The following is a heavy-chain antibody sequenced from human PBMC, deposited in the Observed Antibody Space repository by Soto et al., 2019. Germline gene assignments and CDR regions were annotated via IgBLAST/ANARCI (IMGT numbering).Heavy chain of an antibody. CDR2: TYYRSKWYN. V-gene: IGHV6-1*01. Sequence: NPSETLSLTCAISGDSVSSNSAAWNWIRQSPSRGLEWLGRTYYRSKWYNDYAGSAKSRIIINPDTSKNQYSLQLNSVTPEDTAVYYCAMGTGTFEYWGQGILVTVSS. CDR3: AMGTGTFEY. J-gene: IGHJ4*02. CDR1: GDSVSSNSAA. D-gene: IGHD1-1*01.